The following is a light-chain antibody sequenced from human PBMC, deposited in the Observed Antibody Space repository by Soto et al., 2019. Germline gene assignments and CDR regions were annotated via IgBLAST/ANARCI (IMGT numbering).Light chain of an antibody. Sequence: QSALTQPRPVSGSPGQSVTISCTGTSNDVGGYDYVSWYQQHPGKAPKLIIYDVSKRPSGVPDRFSGSKSGNTASLTISGLQAEDEADYYCCSYAGTYSYVFGTETKLTVL. V-gene: IGLV2-11*01. CDR3: CSYAGTYSYV. CDR2: DVS. CDR1: SNDVGGYDY. J-gene: IGLJ1*01.